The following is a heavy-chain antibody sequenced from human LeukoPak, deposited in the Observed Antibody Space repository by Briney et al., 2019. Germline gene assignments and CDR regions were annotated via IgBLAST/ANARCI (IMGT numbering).Heavy chain of an antibody. CDR3: AREGYSGYPGYYYYGMDV. CDR2: IYSGGST. CDR1: GFTVSSNY. V-gene: IGHV3-53*01. Sequence: PGGSLRLSCAASGFTVSSNYMSWVRQAPGKGLEWVSVIYSGGSTDYADSVKGRFTISRDNSKNTLYLRMNSLRAEDTAVYYCAREGYSGYPGYYYYGMDVWGQGTTVTVS. D-gene: IGHD5-12*01. J-gene: IGHJ6*02.